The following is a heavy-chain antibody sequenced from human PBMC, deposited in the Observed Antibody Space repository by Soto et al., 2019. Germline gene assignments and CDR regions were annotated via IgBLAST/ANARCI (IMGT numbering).Heavy chain of an antibody. CDR3: AKGYCSGGSCSRAVDI. D-gene: IGHD2-15*01. J-gene: IGHJ3*02. Sequence: EVQLVESGGGLVQPGGSLRLSCAASGFTFSSHWMSWVRQAPGKGLEWVANIKEDGSEKYYVDSVKGRFTLSRDNAKNSLYLQMHSLRAEDTAVYYCAKGYCSGGSCSRAVDIWGQGTMVTVSS. CDR1: GFTFSSHW. V-gene: IGHV3-7*01. CDR2: IKEDGSEK.